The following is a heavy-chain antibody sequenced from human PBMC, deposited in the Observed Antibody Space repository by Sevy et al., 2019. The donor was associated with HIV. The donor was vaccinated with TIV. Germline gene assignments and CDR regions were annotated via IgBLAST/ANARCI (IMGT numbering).Heavy chain of an antibody. Sequence: ASVKVSCKAPGGTFSSYGISWVRQAPGQGLEWMGGIIPILGTVNYAQKFQGRVTITADESTKTAYMELSSLRSEDTAGYYCARGGGNGWYYFDYWGQETLVTVSS. J-gene: IGHJ4*02. D-gene: IGHD6-19*01. CDR1: GGTFSSYG. CDR2: IIPILGTV. V-gene: IGHV1-69*13. CDR3: ARGGGNGWYYFDY.